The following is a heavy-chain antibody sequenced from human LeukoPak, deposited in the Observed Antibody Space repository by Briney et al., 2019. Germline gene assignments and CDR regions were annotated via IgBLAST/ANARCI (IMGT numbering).Heavy chain of an antibody. J-gene: IGHJ5*02. V-gene: IGHV1-69*05. CDR1: GGTFSSYA. CDR2: IIPIFGTA. D-gene: IGHD5-18*01. Sequence: ASVKVSCKASGGTFSSYAISWVRQAPGQGLEWMGRIIPIFGTANYAQKFQGRVTITTDESTSTAYMELSSLRSEDTAVYYCARNGVDTAMVIARNWFDPWGQGTLVTVSS. CDR3: ARNGVDTAMVIARNWFDP.